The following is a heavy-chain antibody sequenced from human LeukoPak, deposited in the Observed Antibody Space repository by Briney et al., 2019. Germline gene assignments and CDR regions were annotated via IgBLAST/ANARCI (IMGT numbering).Heavy chain of an antibody. J-gene: IGHJ6*03. CDR3: ARSPGVSIFGVTKRDYYYYYMDV. CDR1: GGSINFYY. Sequence: SETLSLTCTVSGGSINFYYWAWIRQPPGKGLEWIGYIYYSGSTNYNPSLKSRVTISVDTSKNQFSLKLSSVTAADTAVYYCARSPGVSIFGVTKRDYYYYYMDVWGKGATVTVSS. D-gene: IGHD3-3*01. CDR2: IYYSGST. V-gene: IGHV4-59*01.